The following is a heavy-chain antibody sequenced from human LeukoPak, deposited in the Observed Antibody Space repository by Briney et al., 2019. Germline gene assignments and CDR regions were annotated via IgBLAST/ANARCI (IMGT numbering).Heavy chain of an antibody. D-gene: IGHD4-17*01. CDR1: GFTFSSYA. J-gene: IGHJ4*02. CDR2: ISGSGGST. V-gene: IGHV3-23*01. Sequence: GGSLRLSCAASGFTFSSYAMSWVRQAPGKGLEWVSAISGSGGSTYYADSVKCRFTISRDNSKNTLYLQMNSLRAEDTAVYYCAKFPTIGDYGDWGQGTLVTVSS. CDR3: AKFPTIGDYGD.